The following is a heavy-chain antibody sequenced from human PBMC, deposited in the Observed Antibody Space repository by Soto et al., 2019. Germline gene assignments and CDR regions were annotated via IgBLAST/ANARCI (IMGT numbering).Heavy chain of an antibody. CDR2: INAHSGGT. D-gene: IGHD6-6*01. J-gene: IGHJ3*02. CDR3: ASEYSSSDNAFDI. CDR1: GFSFTGYY. Sequence: ASVKVSCKASGFSFTGYYIHWLRQAPGQGLEWMGWINAHSGGTEYAQKFQGRVTMTRNTSIATAYLELSSLTSDDTALYYCASEYSSSDNAFDIWGQGTMGNVSS. V-gene: IGHV1-2*02.